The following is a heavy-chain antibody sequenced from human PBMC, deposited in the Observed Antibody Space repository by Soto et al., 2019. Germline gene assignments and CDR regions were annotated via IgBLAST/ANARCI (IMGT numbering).Heavy chain of an antibody. V-gene: IGHV3-23*01. J-gene: IGHJ4*02. D-gene: IGHD6-19*01. CDR3: AKDLSAGKGY. Sequence: GGSLSLSCAASEFTFSSYAVSWVRQAPGKGLEWDSAISGSGGSTYYADSVKGRFTISRDNSKNTLYLQMNSLRAEDTAVYYCAKDLSAGKGYWGQGTLVNVSS. CDR1: EFTFSSYA. CDR2: ISGSGGST.